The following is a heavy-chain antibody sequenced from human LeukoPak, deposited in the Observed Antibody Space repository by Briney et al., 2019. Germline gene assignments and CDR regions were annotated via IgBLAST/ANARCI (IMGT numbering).Heavy chain of an antibody. CDR3: TRVHSSGYLAGN. Sequence: GGSLRLSCAASGFTFSSYAMHWVRQAPGKGLEWVAVISYDGSNKYYADSVKGRFTISRDNAKNSLYLQMNSLRAEDTAVYYCTRVHSSGYLAGNWGQGTLVTVSS. CDR2: ISYDGSNK. D-gene: IGHD3-22*01. V-gene: IGHV3-30-3*01. J-gene: IGHJ4*02. CDR1: GFTFSSYA.